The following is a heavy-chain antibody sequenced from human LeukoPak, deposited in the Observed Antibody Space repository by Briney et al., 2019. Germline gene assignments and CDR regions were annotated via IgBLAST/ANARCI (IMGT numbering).Heavy chain of an antibody. J-gene: IGHJ5*02. CDR3: ARFSNYRNWFDP. D-gene: IGHD4-11*01. V-gene: IGHV1-69*05. CDR1: GGTFSSYA. Sequence: GASVKVSCKASGGTFSSYAISWVRQAPGQGLEWMGGIIPIFGTANSAQKFQGRVTITTDESTSTAYMELSSLRSEDTAVYYCARFSNYRNWFDPWGQGTLVTVSS. CDR2: IIPIFGTA.